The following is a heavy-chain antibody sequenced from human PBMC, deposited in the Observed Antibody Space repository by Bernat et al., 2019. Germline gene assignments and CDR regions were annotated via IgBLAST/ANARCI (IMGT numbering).Heavy chain of an antibody. D-gene: IGHD1-26*01. J-gene: IGHJ4*02. CDR3: SRGLGTVGTTTLDY. CDR1: GFTFSIYV. V-gene: IGHV3-30*02. Sequence: QVQLVESGGGVVQPGGSLRLSCAASGFTFSIYVMHWVRQAPGKGLEWVAFIQYDGSNKYYADSVKGRFTISRDNSKNTLYLQMNSLRAEDTAVYCCSRGLGTVGTTTLDYWGRGTLVTVSS. CDR2: IQYDGSNK.